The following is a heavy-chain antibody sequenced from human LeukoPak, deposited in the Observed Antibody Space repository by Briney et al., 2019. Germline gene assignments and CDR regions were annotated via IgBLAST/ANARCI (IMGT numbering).Heavy chain of an antibody. J-gene: IGHJ4*02. CDR1: GFTFGSYA. CDR2: ISGSGGRT. CDR3: VIDRGAR. Sequence: PGGSLRLSCAASGFTFGSYAMSWVRKPPGKGLEWVLTISGSGGRTYYADSLKGRFTISRDNTKNLLYLHMNNLRAEDTAVYYCVIDRGARWGQGTLVTVSS. V-gene: IGHV3-23*01.